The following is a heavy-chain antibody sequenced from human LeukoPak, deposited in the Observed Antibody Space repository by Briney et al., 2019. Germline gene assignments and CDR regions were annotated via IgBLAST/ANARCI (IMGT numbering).Heavy chain of an antibody. CDR1: GFIFNDYS. CDR3: TRETAFDF. J-gene: IGHJ3*01. Sequence: GGSLRLSCVGSGFIFNDYSMNWVRQAPGKGPEWVSYISSRSSTIYYADSVKGRFTISRDNAKNSLYLQMNSLRAEDSAVYYCTRETAFDFWGQGTVVTVSS. V-gene: IGHV3-48*04. CDR2: ISSRSSTI.